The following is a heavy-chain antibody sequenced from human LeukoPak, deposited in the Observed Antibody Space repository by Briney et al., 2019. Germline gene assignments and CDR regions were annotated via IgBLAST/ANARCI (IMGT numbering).Heavy chain of an antibody. J-gene: IGHJ6*02. Sequence: GASVKVSCKASGGTFSSYAISWVRQAPGQGLEWMGGIIPIFGTANYAQKFQGRVTITADESTSTAYMELSSLRSEDTAVYYCARAPAVPQNLYYYGMDVWGQGTTVTVSS. CDR3: ARAPAVPQNLYYYGMDV. CDR2: IIPIFGTA. V-gene: IGHV1-69*01. CDR1: GGTFSSYA. D-gene: IGHD4-17*01.